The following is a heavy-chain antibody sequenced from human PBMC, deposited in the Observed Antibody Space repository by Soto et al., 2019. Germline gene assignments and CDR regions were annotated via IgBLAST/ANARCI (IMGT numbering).Heavy chain of an antibody. V-gene: IGHV1-69*13. D-gene: IGHD2-15*01. CDR3: ASSIVVVVAQGSEGWLDP. CDR2: IIPIFGTA. J-gene: IGHJ5*02. Sequence: SVKVSCEASRGTLSRYALSWVRQAPRQWLAWMGGIIPIFGTANYAQKFQGRVTVTADESTRTAYMELSSLRSEDTAVYYCASSIVVVVAQGSEGWLDPWGQGTLVTVSS. CDR1: RGTLSRYA.